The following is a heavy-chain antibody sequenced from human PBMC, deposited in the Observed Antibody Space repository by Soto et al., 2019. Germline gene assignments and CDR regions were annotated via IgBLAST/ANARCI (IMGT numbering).Heavy chain of an antibody. CDR2: IYYSGST. Sequence: SETLSLTCTVSGGSISSSSYYWGWIRQPPGKGLEWIGSIYYSGSTYYNPSLKSRVTISVDTSKNQFSLKLSSVTAADTAVYYCGSGYCSGGSCYPDAFDIWGQGTMVTVS. D-gene: IGHD2-15*01. V-gene: IGHV4-39*01. CDR1: GGSISSSSYY. J-gene: IGHJ3*02. CDR3: GSGYCSGGSCYPDAFDI.